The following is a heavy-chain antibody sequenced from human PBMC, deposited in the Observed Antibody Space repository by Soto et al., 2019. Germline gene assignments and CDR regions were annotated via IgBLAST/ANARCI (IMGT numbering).Heavy chain of an antibody. D-gene: IGHD2-2*01. Sequence: SETLSLTCTVSGGSISSGGSYWGWIRQPPGKGLEWIGYIYYSGNTYFNPSLKSRVTLSVDTSKNQFSLSLSSVTAADTAVYYCVRYCSTTKCPFDYWGQGTLVTVPQ. CDR1: GGSISSGGSY. CDR3: VRYCSTTKCPFDY. CDR2: IYYSGNT. J-gene: IGHJ4*02. V-gene: IGHV4-30-4*01.